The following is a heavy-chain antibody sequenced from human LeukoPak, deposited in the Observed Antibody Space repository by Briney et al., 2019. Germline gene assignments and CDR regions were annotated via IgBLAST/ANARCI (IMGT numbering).Heavy chain of an antibody. CDR1: GYTFPNYG. CDR2: ISCYNGNT. V-gene: IGHV1-18*01. J-gene: IGHJ2*01. CDR3: ARVYVDFVLAPCWYFDL. Sequence: ATVKVACMASGYTFPNYGISSVRQAPGQGLEWMGWISCYNGNTMYAQALQGRVTMTTDTSTTTAYMELRRLRSDDTAMYYCARVYVDFVLAPCWYFDLWGRGTVVRVSS. D-gene: IGHD2-8*01.